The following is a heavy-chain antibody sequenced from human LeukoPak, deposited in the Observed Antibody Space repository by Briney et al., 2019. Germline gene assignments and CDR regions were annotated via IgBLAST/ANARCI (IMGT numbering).Heavy chain of an antibody. Sequence: SETLSLTCTVSGGSISSYYWSWIRQPPGKGLEWIGYIYNSGRTNYNPSLKSRVTISVDTSKNQFSLKLSSVTAADTAVYYCARRTGPTAVAGFDPWGQGTLVTVSS. CDR3: ARRTGPTAVAGFDP. V-gene: IGHV4-59*08. CDR1: GGSISSYY. CDR2: IYNSGRT. J-gene: IGHJ5*02. D-gene: IGHD6-19*01.